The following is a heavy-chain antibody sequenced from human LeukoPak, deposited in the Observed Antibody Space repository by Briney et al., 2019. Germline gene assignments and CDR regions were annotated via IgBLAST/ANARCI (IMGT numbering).Heavy chain of an antibody. CDR3: ARSYGSGSKVD. V-gene: IGHV4-59*01. J-gene: IGHJ4*02. Sequence: PSETLSLTCNVSGDSISSDYWSWIRQPPGKGLEWIGHIYYSGSTNYNPSLKSRVTISVDASKNHFSLKVSSVTAADTAVYYCARSYGSGSKVDWGQGTLVTVSS. CDR2: IYYSGST. CDR1: GDSISSDY. D-gene: IGHD3-10*01.